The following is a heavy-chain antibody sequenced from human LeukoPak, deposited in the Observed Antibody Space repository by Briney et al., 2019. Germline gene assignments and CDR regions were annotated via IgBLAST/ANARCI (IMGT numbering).Heavy chain of an antibody. CDR3: ARDSSYYDCGSSPRYFDC. V-gene: IGHV4-39*07. CDR2: IYYSGST. D-gene: IGHD3-3*01. Sequence: SETPSVTPIVSLGSTISSSYYSGWIRHPPGEGLEWIGSIYYSGSTYNSPSLKVLVTISVDRSINQFSRKLSSVTAADTDVYYCARDSSYYDCGSSPRYFDCWVQGTLVTVSS. J-gene: IGHJ4*02. CDR1: LGSTISSSYY.